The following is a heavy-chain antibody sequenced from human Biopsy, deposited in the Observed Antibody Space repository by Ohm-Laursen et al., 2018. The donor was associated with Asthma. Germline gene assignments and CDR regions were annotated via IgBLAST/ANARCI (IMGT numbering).Heavy chain of an antibody. CDR1: GFVFSQCG. Sequence: SLRLSCSASGFVFSQCGMHWVRQAPGKGLDWVAVISFDGSNKNYTDSVKGRFTISRDNSKNMVYLQMNSLRPEDTAVYYCAKDRVAGRSYYFDYWGQGSLVSVSS. CDR3: AKDRVAGRSYYFDY. J-gene: IGHJ4*02. CDR2: ISFDGSNK. D-gene: IGHD6-13*01. V-gene: IGHV3-30*18.